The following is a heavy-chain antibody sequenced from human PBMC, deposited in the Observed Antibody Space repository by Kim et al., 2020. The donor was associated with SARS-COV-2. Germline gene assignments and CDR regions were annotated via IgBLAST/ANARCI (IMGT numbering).Heavy chain of an antibody. J-gene: IGHJ4*02. CDR1: GFVFNAYA. Sequence: GGSLRLSCAASGFVFNAYAMHWVRQAPGRGLEWVAGISNNRGSIGYADSVKGRFTISRDDAKNSLYLQLNSLRPEDTALYYCAKGGSRNWNDFDYWGQG. CDR3: AKGGSRNWNDFDY. V-gene: IGHV3-9*01. D-gene: IGHD1-1*01. CDR2: ISNNRGSI.